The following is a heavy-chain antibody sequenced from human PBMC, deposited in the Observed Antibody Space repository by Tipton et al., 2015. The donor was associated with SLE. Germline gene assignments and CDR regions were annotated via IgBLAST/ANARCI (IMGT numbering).Heavy chain of an antibody. CDR3: AGHGGEVATIKY. V-gene: IGHV3-23*01. J-gene: IGHJ4*02. D-gene: IGHD5-12*01. CDR1: GFTFTSYA. CDR2: ISGSGGNR. Sequence: SLRLSCAASGFTFTSYAMSWVRQAPGKGLEWVSAISGSGGNRYYADSVKGRFTISRDNSKNTLYLQMNSLRAEDTAVYYCAGHGGEVATIKYWGQGTLVTVSS.